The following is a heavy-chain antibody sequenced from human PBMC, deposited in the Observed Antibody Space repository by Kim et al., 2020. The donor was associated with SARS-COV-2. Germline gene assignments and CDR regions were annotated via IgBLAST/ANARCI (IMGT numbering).Heavy chain of an antibody. CDR1: GGSISSGGYY. CDR2: IYYSGST. J-gene: IGHJ4*02. CDR3: ARGILITIFGVVAHLDY. V-gene: IGHV4-31*03. D-gene: IGHD3-3*01. Sequence: SETLSLTCTVSGGSISSGGYYWSWIRQHPGKGLEWIGYIYYSGSTYYNPSLKRRVTISVDTSKNQFSLKLSSVTAADTAVYYCARGILITIFGVVAHLDYWGQGTLVTVSS.